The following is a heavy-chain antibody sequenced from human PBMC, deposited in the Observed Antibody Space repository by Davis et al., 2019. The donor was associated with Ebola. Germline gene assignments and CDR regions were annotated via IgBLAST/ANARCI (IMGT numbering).Heavy chain of an antibody. Sequence: ASVKVSCKASGYIFTSYAMHWVRQAPGQRLEWVGWINAGNGDTKYSQKFQGRVTITRDTSASTAYMELSSLRSEDTAVYYCARGGIAAQTAHYYYGMDVWGQGTTVTVSS. CDR3: ARGGIAAQTAHYYYGMDV. CDR2: INAGNGDT. D-gene: IGHD6-6*01. J-gene: IGHJ6*02. V-gene: IGHV1-3*01. CDR1: GYIFTSYA.